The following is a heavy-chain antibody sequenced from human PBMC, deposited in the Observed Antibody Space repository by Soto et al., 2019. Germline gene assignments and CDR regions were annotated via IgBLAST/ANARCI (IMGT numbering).Heavy chain of an antibody. CDR1: GFTFSSYG. J-gene: IGHJ4*02. CDR3: AKDQEAYSSRTNLDY. V-gene: IGHV3-30*18. Sequence: GGSLRLSCAASGFTFSSYGMHWVRQAPGKGLEWVAVISYDGSNKYYADSVKGRLTISRDNSKNTLYLQMNSLRAEDTAVYYCAKDQEAYSSRTNLDYWGQGTLVTVSS. D-gene: IGHD6-13*01. CDR2: ISYDGSNK.